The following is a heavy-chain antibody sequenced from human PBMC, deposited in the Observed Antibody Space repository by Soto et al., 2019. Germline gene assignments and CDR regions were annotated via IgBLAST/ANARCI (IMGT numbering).Heavy chain of an antibody. Sequence: GGSLRLSCAASGFTFSSYWMSWVRQAPGKGLEGVAKIRQDGSEKYYVDSVKGRFTISRDNAKNSLYLQMNSLRAEDTAVYYFARGGVQLCVDFDIWGQGTLVTVSS. D-gene: IGHD5-18*01. CDR1: GFTFSSYW. J-gene: IGHJ3*02. CDR2: IRQDGSEK. CDR3: ARGGVQLCVDFDI. V-gene: IGHV3-7*01.